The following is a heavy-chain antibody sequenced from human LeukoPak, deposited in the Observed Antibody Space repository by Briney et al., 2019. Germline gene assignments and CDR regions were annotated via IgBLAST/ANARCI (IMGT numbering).Heavy chain of an antibody. CDR2: IYYSGSA. J-gene: IGHJ6*02. CDR3: ARHRYYDFAGYYGMDV. Sequence: SQTLSLTCAVSGGSISSGGYSWSWIRQPPGKGLEWIGYIYYSGSANYNPSLKSRVTISVDTSKNQFSLKLSSVTAADTAVYYCARHRYYDFAGYYGMDVWGQGTTVTVSS. CDR1: GGSISSGGYS. V-gene: IGHV4-30-4*07. D-gene: IGHD3-3*01.